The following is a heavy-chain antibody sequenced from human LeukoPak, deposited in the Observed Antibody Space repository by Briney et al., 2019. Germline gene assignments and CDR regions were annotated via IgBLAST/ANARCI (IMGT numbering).Heavy chain of an antibody. D-gene: IGHD3-22*01. CDR2: IYPGDSDT. CDR1: GYRFSSYW. J-gene: IGHJ3*02. V-gene: IGHV5-51*01. CDR3: ARRDGYDSSGYYHPGAFDI. Sequence: GESLKISCKDSGYRFSSYWIAWVRQMPGKGLEYIGIIYPGDSDTRYSPSFQGQVTISADKSISTAYLQWSSLKASDTAMYYCARRDGYDSSGYYHPGAFDIWGQGTMVTVSS.